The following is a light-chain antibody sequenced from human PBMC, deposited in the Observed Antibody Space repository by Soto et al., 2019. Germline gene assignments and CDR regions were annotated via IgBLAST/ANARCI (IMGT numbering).Light chain of an antibody. J-gene: IGKJ2*01. V-gene: IGKV3-15*01. CDR1: QHVSSN. CDR3: QQYNNWPYT. Sequence: EIVMTQSPATLSVSPGGSATLSCRASQHVSSNFAWYRKKPGQAPTLLIYRASTRATGIPPRFSGSGSVTEFTPTISSLQSDDFADYYCQQYNNWPYTFGQGTKLEIK. CDR2: RAS.